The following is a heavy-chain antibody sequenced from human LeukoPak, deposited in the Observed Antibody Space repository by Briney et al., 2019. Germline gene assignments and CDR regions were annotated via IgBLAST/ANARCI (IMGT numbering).Heavy chain of an antibody. Sequence: GASVKVSCKASGYTFTSYGISWVRQAPGQGLEWMGWISAYNGNTNYAQKLQGRVTMTTDTSTSTAYMELRSLRSDDTAVYYCAREGGYYDFWSGYYPHPAPTHFDCWGQGTLVTVSS. D-gene: IGHD3-3*01. CDR3: AREGGYYDFWSGYYPHPAPTHFDC. CDR1: GYTFTSYG. CDR2: ISAYNGNT. J-gene: IGHJ4*02. V-gene: IGHV1-18*01.